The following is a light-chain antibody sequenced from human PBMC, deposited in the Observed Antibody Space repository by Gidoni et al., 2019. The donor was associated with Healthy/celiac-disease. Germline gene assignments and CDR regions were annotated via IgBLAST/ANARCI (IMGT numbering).Light chain of an antibody. CDR3: QVWDSSSDQV. V-gene: IGLV3-21*04. J-gene: IGLJ1*01. CDR1: NIGSKS. Sequence: SYVLTQPPSVSVAPGKTARITCGGNNIGSKSVHWYQQKPGQAPVLVIYYDSDRPSGIPERFAGSNSGNKATLTISRVEAGDEADYYCQVWDSSSDQVFGTGTKVTVL. CDR2: YDS.